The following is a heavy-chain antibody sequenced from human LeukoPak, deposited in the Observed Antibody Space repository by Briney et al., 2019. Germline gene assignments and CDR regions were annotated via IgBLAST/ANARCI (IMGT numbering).Heavy chain of an antibody. Sequence: GGSLRLSCAASGFTLSGYWMHWVRQAPGEGLVWVSRMNSDGTITTYADSVRGRFAISRDNAKNTLYLQMSSLRAEDTAVYYCARYVVASACFDSWGQGTPVTVSS. D-gene: IGHD2-21*01. V-gene: IGHV3-74*01. CDR3: ARYVVASACFDS. CDR1: GFTLSGYW. CDR2: MNSDGTIT. J-gene: IGHJ4*02.